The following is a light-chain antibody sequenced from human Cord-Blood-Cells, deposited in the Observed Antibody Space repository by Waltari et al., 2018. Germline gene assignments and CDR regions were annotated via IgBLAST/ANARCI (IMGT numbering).Light chain of an antibody. CDR1: QSLLHSNGYNY. Sequence: DIVMTQSPLSLPVTPGEPASISCRSSQSLLHSNGYNYLDWYLQKPGQSPQLLIYLGSNRASGVPDRFSGSGSGTDFTLKISRVEAEDVGVYYCMQAVQTPGLTFGGGTKVEIK. CDR3: MQAVQTPGLT. V-gene: IGKV2-28*01. J-gene: IGKJ4*01. CDR2: LGS.